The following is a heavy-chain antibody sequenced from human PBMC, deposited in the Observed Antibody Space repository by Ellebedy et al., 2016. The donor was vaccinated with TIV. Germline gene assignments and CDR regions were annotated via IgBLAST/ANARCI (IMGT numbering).Heavy chain of an antibody. Sequence: MPSETLSLTCSVSGGSINNYYWTWTRQPPGQGLAWTADIPPSGNSHIHPSLKSRVTLSLDTSKNQFSLDLSSVIAADTATYYCARDLGRYGMDVWGQGTTVTVSS. CDR3: ARDLGRYGMDV. CDR2: IPPSGNS. V-gene: IGHV4-59*01. J-gene: IGHJ6*02. CDR1: GGSINNYY.